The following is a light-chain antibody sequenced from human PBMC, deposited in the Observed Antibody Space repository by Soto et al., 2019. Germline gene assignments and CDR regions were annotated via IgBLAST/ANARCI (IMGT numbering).Light chain of an antibody. CDR1: KLGDKY. CDR3: QAWDSSTGVV. Sequence: SSELTQPPSVSVSPGQTASITCSGDKLGDKYACWYQQKPGQSPVLVIYQDSKRPSGIPERFSGSNSGNTATLTISGTQAMDEADYYCQAWDSSTGVVFGGGTKLTVL. J-gene: IGLJ2*01. CDR2: QDS. V-gene: IGLV3-1*01.